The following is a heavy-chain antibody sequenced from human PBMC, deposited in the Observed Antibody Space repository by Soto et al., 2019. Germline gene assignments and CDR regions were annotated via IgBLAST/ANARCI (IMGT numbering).Heavy chain of an antibody. Sequence: GGSLRLSCAASGFTVSNYHMNWVRRAPGKGLEWVSVIYTAGSADFADSVKGRFSISRDDSKNTLYLQMSSLRAEDTAVYYCARGQSTRDTAMAYGMDVWGQGTTVTVSS. D-gene: IGHD5-18*01. V-gene: IGHV3-66*01. J-gene: IGHJ6*02. CDR3: ARGQSTRDTAMAYGMDV. CDR2: IYTAGSA. CDR1: GFTVSNYH.